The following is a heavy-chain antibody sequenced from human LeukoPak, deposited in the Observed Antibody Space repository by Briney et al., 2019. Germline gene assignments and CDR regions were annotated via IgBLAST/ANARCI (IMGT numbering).Heavy chain of an antibody. CDR1: GFTFSNYA. Sequence: GGSLRLSCAASGFTFSNYAMRWVRQAPGKGLEWVSGISGSGGATYYADSVKGRFTISRDNSKNTLYPQMNSLRAEDTAIYYCAKGLGSGWYVLPVYWGQGTLVTVSS. CDR3: AKGLGSGWYVLPVY. V-gene: IGHV3-23*01. D-gene: IGHD6-19*01. J-gene: IGHJ4*02. CDR2: ISGSGGAT.